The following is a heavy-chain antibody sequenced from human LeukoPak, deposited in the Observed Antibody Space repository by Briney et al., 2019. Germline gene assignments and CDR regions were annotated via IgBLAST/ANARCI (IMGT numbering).Heavy chain of an antibody. D-gene: IGHD2-8*02. J-gene: IGHJ4*02. CDR2: IHYKGTT. Sequence: KPSETLSLTCTVSIGSIGGSSFSWGWVRQPPGNGLEWIGHIHYKGTTYINPSLRSRVTISVDTPKNQFSLNMISMTAADTGVYHCARLDPTGGDDYWGQGTPVTVSS. CDR1: IGSIGGSSFS. V-gene: IGHV4-39*01. CDR3: ARLDPTGGDDY.